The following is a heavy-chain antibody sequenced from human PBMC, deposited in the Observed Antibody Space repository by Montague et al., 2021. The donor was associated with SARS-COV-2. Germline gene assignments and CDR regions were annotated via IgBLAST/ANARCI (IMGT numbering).Heavy chain of an antibody. Sequence: SETLSLTCAVSGGSISSSNWWSWVRQPPGKRLEWIGEIYHSGRTXYNPSLKSRVTISVDKSKNQFSLKLSSVTAADTAVYYCARDTRITMIVVVQGYGMDVWGQGTTVTVSS. CDR2: IYHSGRT. V-gene: IGHV4-4*02. CDR3: ARDTRITMIVVVQGYGMDV. CDR1: GGSISSSNW. D-gene: IGHD3-22*01. J-gene: IGHJ6*02.